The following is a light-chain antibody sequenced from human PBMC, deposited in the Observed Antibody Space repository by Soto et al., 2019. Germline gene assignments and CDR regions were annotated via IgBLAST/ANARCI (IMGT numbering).Light chain of an antibody. J-gene: IGLJ1*01. CDR2: DNN. Sequence: QSVLTRPPSVSGAPGQRVTISCSGSSSNIGAGYDVHWYQQLPGTAPKLLIYDNNNRPSGVPDRFSGSKSDTSASLAISGLQSEDEADYYCAAWDDSLNGYVFGTGTKVTVL. CDR3: AAWDDSLNGYV. CDR1: SSNIGAGYD. V-gene: IGLV1-40*01.